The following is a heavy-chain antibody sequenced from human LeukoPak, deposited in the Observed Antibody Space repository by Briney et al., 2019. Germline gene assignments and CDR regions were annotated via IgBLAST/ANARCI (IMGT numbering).Heavy chain of an antibody. Sequence: PSETLSLTCTVSGDSIIGNYWSWIRQPPGKTLEWIGYICNTVDTTYNPSLESRLTMSLDMSNKQFSLRLTSVTAADTAVYYCARRRYYDSTGYNPTFYFDYWGQGILVTVSS. CDR2: ICNTVDT. V-gene: IGHV4-59*01. D-gene: IGHD3-22*01. CDR1: GDSIIGNY. J-gene: IGHJ4*02. CDR3: ARRRYYDSTGYNPTFYFDY.